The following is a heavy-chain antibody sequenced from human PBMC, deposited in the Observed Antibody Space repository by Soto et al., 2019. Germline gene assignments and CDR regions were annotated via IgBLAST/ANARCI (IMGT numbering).Heavy chain of an antibody. CDR1: GYSFTSYW. Sequence: HGESLKISCKGSGYSFTSYWIGWVRQMPGKGLEWMGIIYPGDSDTRYSPSFQGQVTISADKSISTAYLQWSSLKASDTAMYYCATGTMVRGVIDYYGMDVWGQGTTVTVSS. J-gene: IGHJ6*02. CDR3: ATGTMVRGVIDYYGMDV. V-gene: IGHV5-51*01. CDR2: IYPGDSDT. D-gene: IGHD3-10*01.